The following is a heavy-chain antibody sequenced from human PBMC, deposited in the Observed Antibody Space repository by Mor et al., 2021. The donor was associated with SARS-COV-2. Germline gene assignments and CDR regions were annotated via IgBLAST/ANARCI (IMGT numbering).Heavy chain of an antibody. D-gene: IGHD3-9*01. J-gene: IGHJ3*02. Sequence: GSTYYNPSLKSRVTISVDTSKNQFSLRLSSVTAADTAVYYCARHERNYDILTGYSYDAFDIWGQGTMVTVSS. V-gene: IGHV4-39*01. CDR3: ARHERNYDILTGYSYDAFDI. CDR2: GST.